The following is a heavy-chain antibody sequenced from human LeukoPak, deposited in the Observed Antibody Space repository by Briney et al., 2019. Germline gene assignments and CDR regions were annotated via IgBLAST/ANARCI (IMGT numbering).Heavy chain of an antibody. D-gene: IGHD6-13*01. Sequence: SETLSLTCTVSGGSISSYYWSWIRQPPGKGLEWIGYIYYSGSTNYNPSLKSRVTISVDTSKNQFSLKLSSVTAADTAVYYCATSAAAGSGYYYGMDVWGQGTTVTVSS. V-gene: IGHV4-59*01. J-gene: IGHJ6*02. CDR3: ATSAAAGSGYYYGMDV. CDR2: IYYSGST. CDR1: GGSISSYY.